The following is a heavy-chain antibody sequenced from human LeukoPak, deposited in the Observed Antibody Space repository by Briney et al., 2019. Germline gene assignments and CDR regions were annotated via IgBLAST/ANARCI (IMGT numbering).Heavy chain of an antibody. J-gene: IGHJ4*02. CDR1: GFTFTNAW. V-gene: IGHV3-15*01. D-gene: IGHD3-22*01. CDR2: IKSKTDGGTT. Sequence: GGTLRLSCAASGFTFTNAWMSWVRQAPGKGLEWVGRIKSKTDGGTTDYAAPVKGRFTISRDDSKNTLYLQMNSLKTEDTAMCYCATDIPPAYNYDTSGYYPYWGQGTLVTVSS. CDR3: ATDIPPAYNYDTSGYYPY.